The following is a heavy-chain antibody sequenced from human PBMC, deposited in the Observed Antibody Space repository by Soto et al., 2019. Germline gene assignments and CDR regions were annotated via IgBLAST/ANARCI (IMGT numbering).Heavy chain of an antibody. Sequence: GGSLRLSCAASGFTFSSYDMHWVRQATGKGLEWVSAIGTAGDTYYPGSVKGRFTISRENAKNSLYLQMNSLRAGDTAVYYCASAYYYDSSGYYPYGMDVWGQGTTVTVSS. CDR3: ASAYYYDSSGYYPYGMDV. D-gene: IGHD3-22*01. CDR1: GFTFSSYD. V-gene: IGHV3-13*01. CDR2: IGTAGDT. J-gene: IGHJ6*02.